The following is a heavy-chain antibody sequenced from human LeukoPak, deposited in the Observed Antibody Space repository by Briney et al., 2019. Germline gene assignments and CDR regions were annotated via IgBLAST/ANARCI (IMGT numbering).Heavy chain of an antibody. CDR3: ARGDGYIHFDY. J-gene: IGHJ4*02. CDR1: GGSISSGGYS. D-gene: IGHD5-24*01. V-gene: IGHV4-30-2*01. Sequence: SQTLSLTCAVSGGSISSGGYSWNWIRQPPGKGLEWIGYMHHSGSTYYNPSLKSRVTISVDRSKNQFSLKLSSVTAADTAVYYCARGDGYIHFDYWGQRTLVTVSS. CDR2: MHHSGST.